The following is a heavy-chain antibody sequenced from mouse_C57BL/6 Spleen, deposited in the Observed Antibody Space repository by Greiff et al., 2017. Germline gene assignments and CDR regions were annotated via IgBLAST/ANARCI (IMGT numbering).Heavy chain of an antibody. CDR1: GYTFTSYW. Sequence: QVQLKQPGAELVKPGASVKLSCKASGYTFTSYWMHWVKQRPGQGLEWIGMIHPNSGSTNYNEKFKSKATLTVDKSSSTAYMQLSSLTSEDSAVYYCARGDYGSRDFDYWGQSTTLTVSS. J-gene: IGHJ2*01. D-gene: IGHD1-1*01. CDR2: IHPNSGST. V-gene: IGHV1-64*01. CDR3: ARGDYGSRDFDY.